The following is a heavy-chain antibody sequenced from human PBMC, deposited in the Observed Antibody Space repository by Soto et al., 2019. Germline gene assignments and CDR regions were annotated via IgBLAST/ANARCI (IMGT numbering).Heavy chain of an antibody. CDR2: IWYDGSNK. V-gene: IGHV3-33*01. Sequence: GGSLRLSCAASGFTFSSYGMHWVRQAPGKGQEWVAVIWYDGSNKYYADSVKGRFTISRDNSKNTLYLQMNSLRAEDTAVYYCARVGMITFGGALDYWGQGTLVTVSS. CDR3: ARVGMITFGGALDY. CDR1: GFTFSSYG. D-gene: IGHD3-16*01. J-gene: IGHJ4*02.